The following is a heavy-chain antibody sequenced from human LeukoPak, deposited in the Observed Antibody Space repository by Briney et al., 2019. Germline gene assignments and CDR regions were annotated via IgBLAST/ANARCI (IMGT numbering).Heavy chain of an antibody. CDR3: TREKQSVSDY. V-gene: IGHV4-59*01. CDR1: GGSISSYH. Sequence: SETLSLTCTVSGGSISSYHWNWIRQFPGKGLEWIGHINYSGSTVYNPSLKSRVTISVDTSKNQFSLKLSSVTAADTAVYYCTREKQSVSDYWGQGILVTVSS. J-gene: IGHJ4*02. D-gene: IGHD3-3*01. CDR2: INYSGST.